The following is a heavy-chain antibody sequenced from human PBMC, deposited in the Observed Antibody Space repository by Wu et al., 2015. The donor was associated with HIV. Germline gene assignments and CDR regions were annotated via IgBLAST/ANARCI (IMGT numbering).Heavy chain of an antibody. J-gene: IGHJ4*02. CDR3: ASSHGSGSYYPTSFDY. Sequence: QVQLVQSGAEVKKPGASVKVSCKASGYTFTGYYMHWVRQAPGQGLEWMGWINPNSGGTNYAQKFQGRVTMTRDTSISTAYMELSRLRSDDTAVYYCASSHGSGSYYPTSFDYWGQGTLVTVSS. CDR1: GYTFTGYY. V-gene: IGHV1-2*02. D-gene: IGHD3-10*01. CDR2: INPNSGGT.